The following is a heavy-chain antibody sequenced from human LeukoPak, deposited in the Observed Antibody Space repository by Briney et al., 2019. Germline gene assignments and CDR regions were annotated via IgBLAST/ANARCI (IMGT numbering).Heavy chain of an antibody. CDR2: IKSKIDGETE. CDR1: GFHFSSTW. J-gene: IGHJ4*02. V-gene: IGHV3-15*07. Sequence: PGGSLRLSCGATGFHFSSTWMNWVRQAPGKGLEWVGRIKSKIDGETEDYTAPVKGRFTISRDDSTNTVYLQMNSLKIEDTAVYYCTTVRGGGLLSPHYWGQGTLVTVSS. D-gene: IGHD3-10*01. CDR3: TTVRGGGLLSPHY.